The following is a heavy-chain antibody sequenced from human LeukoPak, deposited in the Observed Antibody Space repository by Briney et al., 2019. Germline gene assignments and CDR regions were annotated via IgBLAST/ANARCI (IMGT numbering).Heavy chain of an antibody. D-gene: IGHD4-17*01. CDR1: GGTFSSSA. CDR3: ASKYGDYAPYHFDN. Sequence: SVRVSCKASGGTFSSSAINWVRQAPGQGLEWMGRIIPVYGAPKFAQKFQGRVTITTDESTRTAYMELSSLRSEDTAVYYCASKYGDYAPYHFDNWGQGTLVTVSS. J-gene: IGHJ4*02. CDR2: IIPVYGAP. V-gene: IGHV1-69*05.